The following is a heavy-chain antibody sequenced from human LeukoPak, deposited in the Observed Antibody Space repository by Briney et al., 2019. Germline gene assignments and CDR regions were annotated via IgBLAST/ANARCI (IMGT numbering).Heavy chain of an antibody. CDR2: ISTYNGNT. V-gene: IGHV1-18*01. Sequence: ASVKVSCKASGYTFTSYGIIWVRQAPGQGLEWMGWISTYNGNTNYAQKIQGRVTMTTDTSTSTAYMELRSLRSDDTAVYYYARDLPYSSSWESIDYWGQGTLVTVSS. D-gene: IGHD6-13*01. CDR1: GYTFTSYG. CDR3: ARDLPYSSSWESIDY. J-gene: IGHJ4*02.